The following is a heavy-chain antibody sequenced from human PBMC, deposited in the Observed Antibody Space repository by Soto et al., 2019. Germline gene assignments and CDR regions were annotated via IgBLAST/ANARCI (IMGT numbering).Heavy chain of an antibody. D-gene: IGHD1-26*01. CDR3: ARLVGQGTVFDYYYYGMDV. Sequence: QVQLVQSGAEVKKPGSSVKVSCKASGGTFSSYAISWVRQAPGQGLEWMGGIIPIFGTANYAQKFQGRVTITADESTSTAYMELSSLRSEDTAVYYCARLVGQGTVFDYYYYGMDVWGQGPTVTVSS. CDR1: GGTFSSYA. CDR2: IIPIFGTA. J-gene: IGHJ6*02. V-gene: IGHV1-69*01.